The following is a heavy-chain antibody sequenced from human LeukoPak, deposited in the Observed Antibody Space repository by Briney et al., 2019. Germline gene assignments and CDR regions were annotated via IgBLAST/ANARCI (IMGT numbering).Heavy chain of an antibody. Sequence: SETLSLTCSVSGGSISSYYWNWIRLPPGKGLEWIGHVYSSGSTNYSPSFKSRVTMLVDTSKNHLSLKLSSVTAADTAIYYCARFEGYDILTGYSYYFDYWGRGALVTVSS. D-gene: IGHD3-9*01. CDR1: GGSISSYY. J-gene: IGHJ4*02. V-gene: IGHV4-59*01. CDR3: ARFEGYDILTGYSYYFDY. CDR2: VYSSGST.